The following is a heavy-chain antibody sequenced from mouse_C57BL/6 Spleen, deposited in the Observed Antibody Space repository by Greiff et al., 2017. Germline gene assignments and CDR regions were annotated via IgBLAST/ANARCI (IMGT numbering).Heavy chain of an antibody. CDR3: AIYYDYAMDY. J-gene: IGHJ4*01. V-gene: IGHV3-6*01. CDR1: GYSITSGYY. Sequence: EVKLQESGPGLVKPSQSLSLTCSVTGYSITSGYYWNWIRQFPGNKLEWMGYISYDGSNNYNPSLKNRISITRDTSKNQLFLKLNSVTTEDTATYYCAIYYDYAMDYWGQGTSVTVSS. D-gene: IGHD1-1*01. CDR2: ISYDGSN.